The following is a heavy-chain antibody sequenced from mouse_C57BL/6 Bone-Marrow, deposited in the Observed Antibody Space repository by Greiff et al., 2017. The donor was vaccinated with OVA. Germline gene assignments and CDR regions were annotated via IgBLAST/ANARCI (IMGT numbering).Heavy chain of an antibody. Sequence: EVQLQQSGAELVRPGASVKLSCTASGFNIKDDYMHWVKQRPEQGLEWIGWIDPENGDTEYASKFQGKATITADTFSNTAYLQLSSLTSEDTAVYYCTLYGSSSYYYAMDYWGQGTSVTVSS. CDR3: TLYGSSSYYYAMDY. CDR2: IDPENGDT. V-gene: IGHV14-4*01. J-gene: IGHJ4*01. D-gene: IGHD1-1*01. CDR1: GFNIKDDY.